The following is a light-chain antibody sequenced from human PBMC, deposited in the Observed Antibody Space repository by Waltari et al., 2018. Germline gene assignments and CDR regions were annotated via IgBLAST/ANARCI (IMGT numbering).Light chain of an antibody. J-gene: IGKJ1*01. CDR1: QNILYSSNNKYY. Sequence: DIVMTQSPDSLAVSLGERATINCKSSQNILYSSNNKYYLAWYQQKSGRPPKLLIYWASTRAAGVPDRFSGSGSGTDFTLPISSLQAEDVAVYYCQQYYSTPPTFGQGTKVEIK. CDR2: WAS. CDR3: QQYYSTPPT. V-gene: IGKV4-1*01.